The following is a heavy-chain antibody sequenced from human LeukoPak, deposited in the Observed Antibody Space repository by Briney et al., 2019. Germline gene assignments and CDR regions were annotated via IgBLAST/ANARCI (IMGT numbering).Heavy chain of an antibody. Sequence: SETLSLTCTVSGGSISSYYWSWIRRPPGKGLEWIGYIYYSGSTNYNPSLKSRVTISVDTSKNQFSLKLSSVTAADTAVYYCARAASSGWEFYYYYGMDVWGQGTTVTVSS. CDR2: IYYSGST. CDR3: ARAASSGWEFYYYYGMDV. CDR1: GGSISSYY. V-gene: IGHV4-59*01. J-gene: IGHJ6*02. D-gene: IGHD6-19*01.